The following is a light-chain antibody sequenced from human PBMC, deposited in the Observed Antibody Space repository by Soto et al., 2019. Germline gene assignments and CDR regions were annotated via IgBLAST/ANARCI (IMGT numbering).Light chain of an antibody. CDR1: QSVSSY. CDR3: QQRSNWPPKLT. Sequence: EIVLTQSPATLSLSPGERATLSCRASQSVSSYLAWYQQKPGQAPRLLIYDASNSATGIPARFSGSGSGTDFTLTISSLEPEDFAVYYCQQRSNWPPKLTFGGGTKVEIK. V-gene: IGKV3-11*01. CDR2: DAS. J-gene: IGKJ4*01.